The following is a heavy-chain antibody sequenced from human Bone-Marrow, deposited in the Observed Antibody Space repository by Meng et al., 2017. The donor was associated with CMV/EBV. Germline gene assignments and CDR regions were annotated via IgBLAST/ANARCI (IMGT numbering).Heavy chain of an antibody. Sequence: FSSCAMNWVRQVPGKGLEWVSTISGSGSSTSYTDSVKGRFTISRDNSKNTLYLQMNSLRAEDTAVYYCAKSLDPRTIFPMIFDYWGQGTLVTVSS. D-gene: IGHD3-9*01. CDR3: AKSLDPRTIFPMIFDY. J-gene: IGHJ4*02. V-gene: IGHV3-23*01. CDR2: ISGSGSST. CDR1: FSSCA.